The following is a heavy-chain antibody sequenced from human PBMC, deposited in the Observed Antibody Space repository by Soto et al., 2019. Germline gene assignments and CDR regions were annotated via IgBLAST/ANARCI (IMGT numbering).Heavy chain of an antibody. D-gene: IGHD3-16*01. CDR3: TTGRGFDY. CDR2: IKSKTDGGTT. J-gene: IGHJ4*02. Sequence: GGSQRLSCADSGFTFSNAWMSRIRQAPGKGLEWVGRIKSKTDGGTTDYAAPVKGRFTISRDDSKNTLYLQMNSLKTEDTAVYYGTTGRGFDYWVQGTLVTVSS. CDR1: GFTFSNAW. V-gene: IGHV3-15*01.